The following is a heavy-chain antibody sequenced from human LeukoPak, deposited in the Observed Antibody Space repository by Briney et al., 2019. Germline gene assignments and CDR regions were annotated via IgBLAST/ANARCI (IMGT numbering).Heavy chain of an antibody. CDR1: GFTFSSYA. Sequence: PGGSLRLSCAASGFTFSSYAMSWVRQAPGKGLEWVSAISGSGGSTYYADSVKGRFTISRDNSKNTLYLQMNSLRAEDTAVYYCAKSDSSGFRSYWYFDLWGRGTLVTVSS. CDR3: AKSDSSGFRSYWYFDL. D-gene: IGHD6-19*01. CDR2: ISGSGGST. J-gene: IGHJ2*01. V-gene: IGHV3-23*01.